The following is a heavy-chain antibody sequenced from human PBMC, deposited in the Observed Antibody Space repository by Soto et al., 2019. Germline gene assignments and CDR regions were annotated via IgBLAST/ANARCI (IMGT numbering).Heavy chain of an antibody. D-gene: IGHD3-22*01. CDR3: AIRASYYDSSDYFDY. Sequence: GGSLRLSCAASGFTFSSYWMHWVRQAPGKGLVWVSRINSDGSSTSYADSVKGRFTISRDNAKNTLYLQMNSLRAEDTAVYYCAIRASYYDSSDYFDYWGQGNLVTVSS. CDR2: INSDGSST. V-gene: IGHV3-74*01. CDR1: GFTFSSYW. J-gene: IGHJ4*02.